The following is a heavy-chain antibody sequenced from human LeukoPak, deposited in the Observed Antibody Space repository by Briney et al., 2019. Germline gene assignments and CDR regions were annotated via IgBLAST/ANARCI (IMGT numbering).Heavy chain of an antibody. D-gene: IGHD3/OR15-3a*01. CDR1: GFTFSSYG. CDR2: ISPSGDIT. Sequence: PGGSLRLSCAASGFTFSSYGMNWVRQAPGKGLEWVSGISPSGDITYYADSVMGRFSISRDNRKTAVSLQMNSLRPEDTALYYCVRDLDWGAFDVWGQGTMVTVSS. J-gene: IGHJ3*01. V-gene: IGHV3-23*01. CDR3: VRDLDWGAFDV.